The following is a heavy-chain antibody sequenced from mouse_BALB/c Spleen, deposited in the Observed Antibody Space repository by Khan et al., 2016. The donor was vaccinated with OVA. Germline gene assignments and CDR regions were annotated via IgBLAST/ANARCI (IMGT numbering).Heavy chain of an antibody. J-gene: IGHJ3*01. CDR1: GYTFTDFT. CDR2: ISTYYGDV. Sequence: VALVESGAELVRPGVSVKISCKGSGYTFTDFTIHWVKQSHALSLEWIGVISTYYGDVTYNQKFKGKATMTVDKSSSTTYMELARLTSEESAIYYCTRGAGGSRFAYGGQGTLVTVSA. CDR3: TRGAGGSRFAY. V-gene: IGHV1S137*01.